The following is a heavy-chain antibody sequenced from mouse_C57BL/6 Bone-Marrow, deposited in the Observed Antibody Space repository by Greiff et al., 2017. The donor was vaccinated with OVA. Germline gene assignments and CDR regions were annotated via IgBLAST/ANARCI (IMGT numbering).Heavy chain of an antibody. CDR3: TRQGMDYGSSYDAMDY. V-gene: IGHV1-15*01. CDR2: IDPETGGT. Sequence: VQLQPSGSALVRPVASVPLSCTASVYPFTDSVMHWVTPTPLPGLAWIGAIDPETGGTAYNQKFKGKAILTADKSSSTAYMELRSLTSEDSAVYYCTRQGMDYGSSYDAMDYWGQGTSVTVSS. D-gene: IGHD1-1*01. CDR1: VYPFTDSV. J-gene: IGHJ4*01.